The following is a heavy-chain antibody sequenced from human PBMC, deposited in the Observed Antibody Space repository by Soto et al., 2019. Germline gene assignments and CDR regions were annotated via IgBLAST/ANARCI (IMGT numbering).Heavy chain of an antibody. CDR3: RSSTSCYDESCVDV. CDR1: GGSFSGYY. D-gene: IGHD2-2*01. V-gene: IGHV4-34*01. Sequence: PSETLSLTCAVYGGSFSGYYWTWIRQPPGKGLEWIGEIHPSGSTNYNPSLKSRVTISADTSKNQFSLKLTSVTAADTAMYYCRSSTSCYDESCVDVWGQGTMVTVSS. J-gene: IGHJ6*02. CDR2: IHPSGST.